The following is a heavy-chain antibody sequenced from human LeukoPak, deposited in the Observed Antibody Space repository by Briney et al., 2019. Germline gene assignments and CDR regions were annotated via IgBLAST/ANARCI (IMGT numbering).Heavy chain of an antibody. CDR2: ISSSGNT. V-gene: IGHV4-4*09. CDR1: GDSISLQY. CDR3: ARRSPISAEDY. J-gene: IGHJ4*02. D-gene: IGHD6-6*01. Sequence: PSETQSLTCTVTGDSISLQYWNWIRQPPGKGLEWLGYISSSGNTNYHPSVNSRVTISRDTSKNQLSLRLKSLTAADTAVYYCARRSPISAEDYWGEAILVTVSS.